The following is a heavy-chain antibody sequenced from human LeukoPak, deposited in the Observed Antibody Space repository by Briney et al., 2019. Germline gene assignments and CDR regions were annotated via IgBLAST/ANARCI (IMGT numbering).Heavy chain of an antibody. J-gene: IGHJ4*02. CDR3: ARAELDFWSGYSDY. V-gene: IGHV3-64*01. D-gene: IGHD3-3*01. CDR2: ISSNGGST. Sequence: GGSLRLSCAASGFTFSSYAMHWVRQAPGKGLEYVSAISSNGGSTYYANSVKGRFTISRDNSKNTLYLQMGSLRAEDMAVYYCARAELDFWSGYSDYWGQGTLVTVSS. CDR1: GFTFSSYA.